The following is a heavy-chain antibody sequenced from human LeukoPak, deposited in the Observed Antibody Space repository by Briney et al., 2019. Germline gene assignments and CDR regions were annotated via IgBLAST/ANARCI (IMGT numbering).Heavy chain of an antibody. CDR2: ISYDGSNK. CDR1: GFTFSSYA. Sequence: PGGSLRLSCAVSGFTFSSYAIHWVRQAPGKGLEWVAVISYDGSNKHYADSVKGRFTISRDNSKNTLYLQTNSLRAEDTAVYYCARDSYSSSRNDYWGQGTLVTVSS. CDR3: ARDSYSSSRNDY. J-gene: IGHJ4*02. V-gene: IGHV3-30*04. D-gene: IGHD6-13*01.